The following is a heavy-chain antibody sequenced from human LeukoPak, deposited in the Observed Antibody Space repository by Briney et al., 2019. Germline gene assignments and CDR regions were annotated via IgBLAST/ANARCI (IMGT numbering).Heavy chain of an antibody. Sequence: GGSLRLSCAASGFTFSNYGMHWVRQAPGKGLEWVAVISYDGSNKYYADSVKGRFTISRDNSKNTLYLQMNSLRAEDTAVYYCARGATRDYYYYGMDVWGQGTTVTVSS. V-gene: IGHV3-30*03. CDR3: ARGATRDYYYYGMDV. CDR2: ISYDGSNK. CDR1: GFTFSNYG. J-gene: IGHJ6*02.